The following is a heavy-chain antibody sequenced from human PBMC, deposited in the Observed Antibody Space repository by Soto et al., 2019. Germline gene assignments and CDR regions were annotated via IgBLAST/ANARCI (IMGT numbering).Heavy chain of an antibody. CDR1: GFTFSDYY. D-gene: IGHD3-10*01. CDR3: VRVGYAYGNDP. CDR2: ISPSGGTI. Sequence: QVQLVESGGGLVKPGGSLRLSCAASGFTFSDYYMSWIRQAPGKGLEWVSYISPSGGTIYYADSVKGQFTLSRDNAKNSLYLQMNSLRAEDTAVYHCVRVGYAYGNDPWGQGTLVAVSS. J-gene: IGHJ5*02. V-gene: IGHV3-11*01.